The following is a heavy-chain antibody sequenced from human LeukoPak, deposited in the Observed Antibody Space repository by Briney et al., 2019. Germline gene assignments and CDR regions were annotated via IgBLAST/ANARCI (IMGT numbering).Heavy chain of an antibody. D-gene: IGHD1-14*01. V-gene: IGHV3-23*01. J-gene: IGHJ4*02. Sequence: GGSLRLSCAGSGFTFNTSAMSWVRQAPGKGLEWVSAISGSGRSTYYTDSVKDRFTFSRDNSKNTLYLQMNSLRAEDTAVYYCAKEPPGNWGQGTLVTVSS. CDR2: ISGSGRST. CDR1: GFTFNTSA. CDR3: AKEPPGN.